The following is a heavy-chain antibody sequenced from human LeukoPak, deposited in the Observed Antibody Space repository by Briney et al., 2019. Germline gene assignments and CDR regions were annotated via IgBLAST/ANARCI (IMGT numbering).Heavy chain of an antibody. CDR3: ARRRIYYHFDY. CDR2: IFHSGST. CDR1: NGSIGSFY. V-gene: IGHV4-59*08. Sequence: PSETLSLTCTVSNGSIGSFYWTWIRQPPGKGLEWIGYIFHSGSTKYNPSLKSRVTISVDTSKNQFSLKLTSITAADTAVYYRARRRIYYHFDYWGQGARVTVSS. J-gene: IGHJ4*02. D-gene: IGHD3-22*01.